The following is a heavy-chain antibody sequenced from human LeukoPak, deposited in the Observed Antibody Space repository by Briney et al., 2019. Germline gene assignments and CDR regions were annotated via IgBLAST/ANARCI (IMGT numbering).Heavy chain of an antibody. CDR1: RDSVSSNSAA. CDR3: VRRGRLLYFGESRGRYGSLNWFDP. V-gene: IGHV6-1*01. CDR2: TYYRSKRYN. D-gene: IGHD3-10*01. J-gene: IGHJ5*02. Sequence: SQTLSLTCAISRDSVSSNSAAWNWIRQSPSRGLEWLGWTYYRSKRYNGYAVSVQSRITINPDKSNNQFSLQLNSVTPEDTSVYYCVRRGRLLYFGESRGRYGSLNWFDPWGQGTLVTVSS.